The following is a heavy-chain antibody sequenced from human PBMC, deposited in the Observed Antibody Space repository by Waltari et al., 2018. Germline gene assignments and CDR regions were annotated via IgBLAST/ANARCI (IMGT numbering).Heavy chain of an antibody. CDR1: GGAISGSGYY. D-gene: IGHD2-2*01. CDR3: ARPGSSSPYYWFNP. J-gene: IGHJ5*02. V-gene: IGHV4-39*01. CDR2: IYHDGTS. Sequence: QVQLQESGPGLVEPSGTLSLTCTVSGGAISGSGYYWGWLRQTPGKGLEWIASIYHDGTSYYTPSLKIRVTISVDTSENKFSLKLNSVTAADTAIYYCARPGSSSPYYWFNPWGQGILVTVSS.